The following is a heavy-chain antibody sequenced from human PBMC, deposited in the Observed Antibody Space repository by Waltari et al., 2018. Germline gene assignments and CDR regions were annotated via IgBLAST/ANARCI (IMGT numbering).Heavy chain of an antibody. V-gene: IGHV4-39*07. CDR1: GGSLSSSSTY. CDR2: IYYSWST. J-gene: IGHJ4*02. Sequence: QLQLQESGPGLVKPSETLSLTCTVSGGSLSSSSTYWGWIRTPPGKGLESIGSIYYSWSTYYNPSLKSRVTISVDTSKNQFSLKLSSVTAADTAVYYCARDPGVYFDYWGQGTLVTVSS. CDR3: ARDPGVYFDY. D-gene: IGHD3-10*01.